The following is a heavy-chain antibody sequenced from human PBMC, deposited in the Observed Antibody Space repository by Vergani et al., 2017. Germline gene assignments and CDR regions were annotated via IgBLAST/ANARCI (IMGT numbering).Heavy chain of an antibody. CDR3: AKGSPDFWSGYFDY. D-gene: IGHD3-3*01. CDR2: ISWNSGSI. J-gene: IGHJ4*02. V-gene: IGHV3-9*01. Sequence: EVQLVESGGGLVQPGRSLRLSCAVSGFTFDDYAMHWVRQAPGKGLEWVSGISWNSGSIGYADSVKGRFTISRDNAKNSLYLQMNSLRAEDTALYYCAKGSPDFWSGYFDYWGQGTLVTVSS. CDR1: GFTFDDYA.